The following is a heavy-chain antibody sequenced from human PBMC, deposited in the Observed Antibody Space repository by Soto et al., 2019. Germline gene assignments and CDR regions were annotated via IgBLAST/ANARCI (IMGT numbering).Heavy chain of an antibody. Sequence: ASVKVSCKAVGYAFTSYGIGWVRQAPGEGLEWMGWISVYNGNTDYAQKFQGRLTMNKDTSSSTDYMELRSLRSDDTAVYYCARVHFDWSNWDYYGMDIWGQ. CDR3: ARVHFDWSNWDYYGMDI. D-gene: IGHD3-9*01. V-gene: IGHV1-18*04. J-gene: IGHJ6*02. CDR2: ISVYNGNT. CDR1: GYAFTSYG.